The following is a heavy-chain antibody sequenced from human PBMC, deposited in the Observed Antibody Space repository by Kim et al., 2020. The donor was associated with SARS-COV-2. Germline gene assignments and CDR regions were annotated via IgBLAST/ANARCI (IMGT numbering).Heavy chain of an antibody. CDR3: ATDRAAPGEN. V-gene: IGHV3-74*01. Sequence: GGSLRLSCAASGFTFSSHWMHWVRQAPGKGLVWVSRIKSDGSNTGYADSVKGRFTISRDNAKNTLYLQMNSLRAEDTAVYYWATDRAAPGENWGQGTLVTVSS. CDR1: GFTFSSHW. J-gene: IGHJ4*02. D-gene: IGHD6-13*01. CDR2: IKSDGSNT.